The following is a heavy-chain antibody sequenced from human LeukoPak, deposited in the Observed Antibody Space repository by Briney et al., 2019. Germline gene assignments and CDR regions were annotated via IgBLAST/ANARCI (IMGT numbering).Heavy chain of an antibody. D-gene: IGHD3-9*01. V-gene: IGHV3-30*18. CDR3: AKDILTGYYYFDY. CDR2: ISYDGSNK. J-gene: IGHJ4*02. CDR1: GGSISSSS. Sequence: LSLTCTVSGGSISSSSYYWGWIRQPPGKGLEWVAVISYDGSNKYYADSVKGRFTISRDNSKNTLYLQMNSLRAEDTAVYYCAKDILTGYYYFDYWGQGTLVTVSS.